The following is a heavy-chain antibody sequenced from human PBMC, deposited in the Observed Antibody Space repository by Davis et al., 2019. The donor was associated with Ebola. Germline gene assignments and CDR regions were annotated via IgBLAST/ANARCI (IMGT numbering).Heavy chain of an antibody. J-gene: IGHJ4*02. CDR2: ISYDGRDS. Sequence: PGGSLRLSCAASGFNFSNYDMDWVRQAPGKGLEWVASISYDGRDSYLGDSVKGRFSISRDNSKNMLYLQMSGLRLADTALYYCARGFSLASDNSGYTLFDYWGQGTLVAVSS. CDR1: GFNFSNYD. D-gene: IGHD3-22*01. V-gene: IGHV3-30*04. CDR3: ARGFSLASDNSGYTLFDY.